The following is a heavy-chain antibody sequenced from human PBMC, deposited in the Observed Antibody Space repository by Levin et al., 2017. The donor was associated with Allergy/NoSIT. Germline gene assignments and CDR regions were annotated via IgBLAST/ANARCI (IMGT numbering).Heavy chain of an antibody. CDR2: IKSKSAGGAT. V-gene: IGHV3-15*01. D-gene: IGHD4-17*01. Sequence: GGSLRLSCAASGFTFSNAWMSWVRQAPGKGLEWVGRIKSKSAGGATDYVEPVKGRFTISRDDSKNTLYLQMNGLKTEDTAVYYCTTDKGNYGDYVYYWGQGTLVTVSS. J-gene: IGHJ4*02. CDR3: TTDKGNYGDYVYY. CDR1: GFTFSNAW.